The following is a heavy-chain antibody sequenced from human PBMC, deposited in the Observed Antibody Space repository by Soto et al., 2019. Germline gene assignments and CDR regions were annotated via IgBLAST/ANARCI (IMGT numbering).Heavy chain of an antibody. J-gene: IGHJ4*02. D-gene: IGHD4-4*01. Sequence: ASVKVSCKASGYTFTSYGISWVRQAPGQGLEWMGWISAYNGNTNYAQKLQGRVTMTTDTSTSTAYMELRSLRSDDTAVYYCARVTPRIDHSNYVDYFDYWGQGTLVTVSS. CDR1: GYTFTSYG. CDR3: ARVTPRIDHSNYVDYFDY. V-gene: IGHV1-18*01. CDR2: ISAYNGNT.